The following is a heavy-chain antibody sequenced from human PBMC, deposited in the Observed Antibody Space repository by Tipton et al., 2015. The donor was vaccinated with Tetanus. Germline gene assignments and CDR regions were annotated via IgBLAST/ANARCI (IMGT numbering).Heavy chain of an antibody. D-gene: IGHD2-15*01. CDR3: AREADCSGGSCFSGDFDN. V-gene: IGHV3-33*01. CDR2: SWYDGTDK. J-gene: IGHJ4*02. CDR1: GFIFSSYG. Sequence: SLRLSCAASGFIFSSYGIHWVRQAPGKGLEWVAVSWYDGTDKYYADSVKGRLTISRGNSKNTLYLQMNSLRAEDTAVYYCAREADCSGGSCFSGDFDNWGQGTQVTVSS.